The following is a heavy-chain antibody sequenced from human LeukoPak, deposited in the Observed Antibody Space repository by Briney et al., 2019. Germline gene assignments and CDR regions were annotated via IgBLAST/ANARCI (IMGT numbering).Heavy chain of an antibody. CDR2: IDTNTGNP. CDR1: GGTFSIYA. V-gene: IGHV7-4-1*02. D-gene: IGHD3-22*01. J-gene: IGHJ4*01. Sequence: ASVNVSCKASGGTFSIYAISWVRQAPGQGLEHMGWIDTNTGNPTYAQGFTGRFVFSLDTSVSTAYLQISSLKAEDSAIYFCANCYDSSGFFAYWGQEPWSPSPQ. CDR3: ANCYDSSGFFAY.